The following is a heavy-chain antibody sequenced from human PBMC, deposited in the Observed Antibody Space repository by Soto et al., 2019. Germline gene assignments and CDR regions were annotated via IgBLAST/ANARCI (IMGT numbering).Heavy chain of an antibody. CDR2: TYYRSKWYN. Sequence: PSQTLSLTCAISGDSVSGNSAAWNWIRQSPSRGLEWLGRTYYRSKWYNDYAVSVKSRITVTPDTSKNQFSLHLNSVTPEDTAVYYCAREFSYYESSDCYFDYWGQGAPVTVSS. D-gene: IGHD3-16*01. V-gene: IGHV6-1*01. CDR1: GDSVSGNSAA. J-gene: IGHJ4*02. CDR3: AREFSYYESSDCYFDY.